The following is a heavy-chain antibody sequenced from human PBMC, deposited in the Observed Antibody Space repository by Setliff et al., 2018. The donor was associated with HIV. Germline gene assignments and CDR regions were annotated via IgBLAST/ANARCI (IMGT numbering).Heavy chain of an antibody. Sequence: PSETLSLTCTVPGGSINRSNYYWGWIRQPPGKGLEWIGTISYTGSTYYDPSLKSRVTISLDTSKNQFSLKLSSVTAPDTAIYYCARQTWEYYDTLTGYYRSPKNFDSWGHGTLVTVSS. CDR1: GGSINRSNYY. V-gene: IGHV4-39*01. CDR3: ARQTWEYYDTLTGYYRSPKNFDS. CDR2: ISYTGST. J-gene: IGHJ4*01. D-gene: IGHD3-9*01.